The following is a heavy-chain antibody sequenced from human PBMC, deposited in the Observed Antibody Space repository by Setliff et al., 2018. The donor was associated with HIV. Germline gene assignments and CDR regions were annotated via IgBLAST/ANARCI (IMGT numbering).Heavy chain of an antibody. Sequence: ASVKVSCKASGYTFTSYDINWVRQAPGRGLEWMGWMSPNSGSTDYAQKFQGRVTITRDTSITTAYMELSSLRSEDTAVYYCARGGFFGVAERRAFANWGQGTLVTVSS. V-gene: IGHV1-8*01. CDR1: GYTFTSYD. D-gene: IGHD3-3*01. J-gene: IGHJ4*02. CDR2: MSPNSGST. CDR3: ARGGFFGVAERRAFAN.